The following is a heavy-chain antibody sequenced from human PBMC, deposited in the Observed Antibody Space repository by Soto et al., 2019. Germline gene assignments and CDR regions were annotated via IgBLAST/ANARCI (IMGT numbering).Heavy chain of an antibody. J-gene: IGHJ4*02. CDR1: GFTFSSYA. D-gene: IGHD1-26*01. Sequence: PGGSLRLSCAASGFTFSSYAMSWVRQAPGKGLEWVSVISGSDDSTYYADSVKGRFTISRDNSKNTLYLQMNSLRAEDTAVYYCARRGSGSYYDYWGQGTLVSVSS. V-gene: IGHV3-23*01. CDR2: ISGSDDST. CDR3: ARRGSGSYYDY.